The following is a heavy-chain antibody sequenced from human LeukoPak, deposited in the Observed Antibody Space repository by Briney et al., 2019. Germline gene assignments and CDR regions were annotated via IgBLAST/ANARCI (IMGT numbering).Heavy chain of an antibody. Sequence: QTGGSLRLSCAASGFTFSSYVMSWVRQAPGKGLEWVSYINHNGKTIYYADSVKGRFTISRDNAKNSLYLQMNSLRDEDTAVYYCARDNDWAFGYWGQGTLVTVSS. CDR2: INHNGKTI. J-gene: IGHJ4*02. D-gene: IGHD3-9*01. CDR1: GFTFSSYV. V-gene: IGHV3-48*02. CDR3: ARDNDWAFGY.